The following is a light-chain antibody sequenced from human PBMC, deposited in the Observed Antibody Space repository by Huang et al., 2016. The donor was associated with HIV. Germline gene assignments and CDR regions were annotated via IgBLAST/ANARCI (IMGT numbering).Light chain of an antibody. CDR2: GSY. J-gene: IGKJ4*01. Sequence: EVVLMQSPVTLSVSPGETATLSCRASQFVSSNIAWYQQKPGQAPRLLMYGSYTRATGIPVRFSGSGSGTELTLTISNLQSEDFAVYYCQQYNSWPLTFGGGTKVEI. CDR3: QQYNSWPLT. V-gene: IGKV3D-15*01. CDR1: QFVSSN.